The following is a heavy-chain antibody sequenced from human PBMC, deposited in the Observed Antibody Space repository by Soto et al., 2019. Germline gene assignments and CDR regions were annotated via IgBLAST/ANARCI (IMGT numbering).Heavy chain of an antibody. CDR3: ARKWGTYSSASLDY. J-gene: IGHJ4*02. V-gene: IGHV3-30*04. D-gene: IGHD6-19*01. Sequence: GGSLRLSSAAPGFSFTHYTINWVRQAPGKGLEWVAVMSYDGTNEYYADSVKGRFTISRDNSKSTVYLQMNSLTPEDTALYYCARKWGTYSSASLDYWGLGTLVTVSS. CDR2: MSYDGTNE. CDR1: GFSFTHYT.